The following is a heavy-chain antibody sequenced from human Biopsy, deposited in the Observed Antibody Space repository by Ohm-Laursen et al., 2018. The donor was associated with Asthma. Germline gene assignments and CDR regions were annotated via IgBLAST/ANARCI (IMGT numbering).Heavy chain of an antibody. CDR1: GFTFSNYG. D-gene: IGHD1-26*01. CDR3: ARDFGCGSYFVGTTFDY. CDR2: ISFDGSNK. Sequence: SLRLSCTASGFTFSNYGMNWVRQAPGKGLDWVAVISFDGSNKNYTDSVKGRFTISRDNSRNTLHLQMNSLRAEDSAVYYCARDFGCGSYFVGTTFDYWGQGALVTVSS. J-gene: IGHJ4*02. V-gene: IGHV3-30*03.